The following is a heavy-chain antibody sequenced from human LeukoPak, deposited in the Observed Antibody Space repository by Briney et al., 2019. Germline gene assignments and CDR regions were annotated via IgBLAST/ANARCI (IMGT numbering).Heavy chain of an antibody. V-gene: IGHV1-69*04. CDR2: IIPILGIA. CDR1: GGTFSSYA. Sequence: SVKVSCKASGGTFSSYAISRVRQAPGQGLEWMGRIIPILGIANYAQKFQGRVTITADKSTSTAYMELSSLRSEDTAVYYCARISGTNHAFDIWGQGTMVTVSS. CDR3: ARISGTNHAFDI. D-gene: IGHD1-26*01. J-gene: IGHJ3*02.